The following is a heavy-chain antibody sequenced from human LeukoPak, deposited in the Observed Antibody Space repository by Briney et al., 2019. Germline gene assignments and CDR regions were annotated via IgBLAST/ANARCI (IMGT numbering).Heavy chain of an antibody. Sequence: GGSLRLSCAASGFTFRSHWMSWARQAPGKGLEWVGNISPDGGGQPYVDSMKGRFTISRDNVKNSVYLQMNSLRAEDTAVYYCAKPWGSYYSDAFDIWGQGTMVTVSS. D-gene: IGHD3-16*01. CDR1: GFTFRSHW. CDR3: AKPWGSYYSDAFDI. V-gene: IGHV3-7*02. CDR2: ISPDGGGQ. J-gene: IGHJ3*02.